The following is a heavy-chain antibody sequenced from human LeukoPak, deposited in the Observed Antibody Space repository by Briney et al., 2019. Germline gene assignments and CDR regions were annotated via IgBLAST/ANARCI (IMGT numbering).Heavy chain of an antibody. D-gene: IGHD6-13*01. CDR3: ARGGIWFDP. CDR2: IYYSGST. CDR1: GGSVSSYY. V-gene: IGHV4-59*02. J-gene: IGHJ5*02. Sequence: KPSETLSLTCTVSGGSVSSYYWSWIRQPPGKGLEWIGYIYYSGSTNYNPSLKSRVTISVDTSKNHFSLKLSSVTAADTAVYYCARGGIWFDPWGQGTLVTVSS.